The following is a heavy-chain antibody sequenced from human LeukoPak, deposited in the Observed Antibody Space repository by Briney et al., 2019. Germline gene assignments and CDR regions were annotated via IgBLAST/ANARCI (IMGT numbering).Heavy chain of an antibody. Sequence: KPSEILSLTCTVSGGSISSYYWSWIRQPAGKGLEWIGRIYTSGSTNYNPSLKSRVTMSVDTSKNQFSLKLSSVTAADTAVYYCARVRSAARPDGDYFDYWGQGTLVTVSS. J-gene: IGHJ4*02. CDR1: GGSISSYY. V-gene: IGHV4-4*07. CDR3: ARVRSAARPDGDYFDY. CDR2: IYTSGST. D-gene: IGHD6-6*01.